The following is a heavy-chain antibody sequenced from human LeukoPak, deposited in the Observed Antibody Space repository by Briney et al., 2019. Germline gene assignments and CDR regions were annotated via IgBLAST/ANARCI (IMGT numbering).Heavy chain of an antibody. J-gene: IGHJ4*02. Sequence: GGSLRLSCAASGFTVSSNYMSWVRQAPGKGLEWVSVIYSGGSTYYADSVKGRFTISRDNSKNTLYLQMNSLRAEDTAVYYCARGAPNSYGYDYFGYWGQGTLVTVSS. D-gene: IGHD5-18*01. CDR3: ARGAPNSYGYDYFGY. V-gene: IGHV3-66*01. CDR1: GFTVSSNY. CDR2: IYSGGST.